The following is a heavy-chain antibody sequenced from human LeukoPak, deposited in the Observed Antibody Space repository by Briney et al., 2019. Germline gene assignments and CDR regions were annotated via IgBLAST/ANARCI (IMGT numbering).Heavy chain of an antibody. V-gene: IGHV4-4*07. J-gene: IGHJ5*02. CDR1: GGSFSGYY. D-gene: IGHD3-3*01. Sequence: SETLSLTCTVSGGSFSGYYWSWVRQPAGKTLEWIGRIFTSGITTYNPSLRSRVTMSVDTSKSQFSLNLGSVTAADTAVYYCAREYYYDFWSGHVNWFDPWGQGTLVTVSS. CDR2: IFTSGIT. CDR3: AREYYYDFWSGHVNWFDP.